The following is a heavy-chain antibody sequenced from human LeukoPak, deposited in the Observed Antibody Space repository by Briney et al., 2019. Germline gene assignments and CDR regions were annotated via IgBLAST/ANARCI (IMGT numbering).Heavy chain of an antibody. J-gene: IGHJ5*02. V-gene: IGHV4-39*01. D-gene: IGHD3-10*01. CDR2: VYYTGST. Sequence: SETLSLTCSVSGASVTSGGFYWGSLRPPPGKGPGWIATVYYTGSTYYNPSLKSRATISIDTSKNQFSLRLTFVPATDPPIYHLARHSGSGSHSRPFDPGGQGRLVTVSS. CDR1: GASVTSGGFY. CDR3: ARHSGSGSHSRPFDP.